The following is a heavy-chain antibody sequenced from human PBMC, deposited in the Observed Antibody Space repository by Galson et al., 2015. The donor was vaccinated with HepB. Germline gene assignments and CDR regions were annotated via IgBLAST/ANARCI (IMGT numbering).Heavy chain of an antibody. Sequence: SVKVSCKASGGTFSSYAISWVRQAPGQGLEWMGGIIPIFGTANYAQRFQGRVTITADESTSTAYMELSSLRSEDTAVYYCARAGIIVVVPAAIPGWFDPWGQGTLVTVSS. J-gene: IGHJ5*02. CDR2: IIPIFGTA. CDR3: ARAGIIVVVPAAIPGWFDP. V-gene: IGHV1-69*13. CDR1: GGTFSSYA. D-gene: IGHD2-2*02.